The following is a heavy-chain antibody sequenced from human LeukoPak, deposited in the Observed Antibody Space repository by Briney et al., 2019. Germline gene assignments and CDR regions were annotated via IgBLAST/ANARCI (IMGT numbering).Heavy chain of an antibody. CDR2: INAGNGNT. D-gene: IGHD3-22*01. CDR1: GYTFTSYA. CDR3: ARDLGLVVITTSFDY. Sequence: ASVKVSCKASGYTFTSYAMHWVRQAPGQRLEWMGWINAGNGNTKYSQKFQGRVTITRDTSASTAYMELSSLRSEDTAVYYCARDLGLVVITTSFDYWGQGTLVTVSS. J-gene: IGHJ4*02. V-gene: IGHV1-3*01.